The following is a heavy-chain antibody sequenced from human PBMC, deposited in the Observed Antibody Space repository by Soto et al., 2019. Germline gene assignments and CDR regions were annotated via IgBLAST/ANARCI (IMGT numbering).Heavy chain of an antibody. V-gene: IGHV3-30*18. CDR1: GFTFSSYG. D-gene: IGHD2-2*01. Sequence: QVQLVESGGGVVQPGRSLRLSCAASGFTFSSYGMHWVRQAPGTGLEWVAVISYDGSNKYYADSVKGRFTISRDNSKNTLYLQMNSLRAEDTAVYYCAKDGHCSSTSCYRGFDYWGQGTLVTVSS. CDR3: AKDGHCSSTSCYRGFDY. J-gene: IGHJ4*02. CDR2: ISYDGSNK.